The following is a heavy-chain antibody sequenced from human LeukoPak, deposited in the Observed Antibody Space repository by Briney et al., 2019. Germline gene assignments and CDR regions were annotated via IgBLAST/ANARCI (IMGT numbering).Heavy chain of an antibody. J-gene: IGHJ3*02. CDR1: GFTFSSYA. V-gene: IGHV3-53*01. CDR3: ARDSIAAAGTGAFDI. D-gene: IGHD6-13*01. CDR2: IYSGGST. Sequence: PGGSLRLSCAVSGFTFSSYAMTWVRQAPGKGLEWVSVIYSGGSTYYADSVKGRFTISRDNSKNTLYLQMNSLRAEDTAVYYCARDSIAAAGTGAFDIWGQGTMVTVSS.